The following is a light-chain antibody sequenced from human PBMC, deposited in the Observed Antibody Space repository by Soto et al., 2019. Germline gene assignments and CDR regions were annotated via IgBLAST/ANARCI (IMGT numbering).Light chain of an antibody. CDR1: QSLVHSDGNTY. CDR3: MQTTQFPLT. Sequence: DIVLTQTPLSSPVTLGQPASISCRSSQSLVHSDGNTYLNWLQQRPGQPPRLLIYEVSNRFSGVPDIFSGSGAGTDFTLEISRVEAEDVGVYYCMQTTQFPLTFGGGNKVEIK. CDR2: EVS. V-gene: IGKV2-24*01. J-gene: IGKJ4*01.